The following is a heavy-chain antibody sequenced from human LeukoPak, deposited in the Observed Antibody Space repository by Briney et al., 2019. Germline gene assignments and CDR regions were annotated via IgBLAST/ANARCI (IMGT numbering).Heavy chain of an antibody. Sequence: ASVKVSCKASGYTFTSYGISWVRQAPGQGLEWMGRISAYNGNTNHAQKLQGRVTMTTDTSTSTAYMELRSLRSDDTAVYYCARDGVTSVWYYYYMDVWGKGTTVTVSS. J-gene: IGHJ6*03. CDR3: ARDGVTSVWYYYYMDV. D-gene: IGHD4-23*01. CDR2: ISAYNGNT. CDR1: GYTFTSYG. V-gene: IGHV1-18*01.